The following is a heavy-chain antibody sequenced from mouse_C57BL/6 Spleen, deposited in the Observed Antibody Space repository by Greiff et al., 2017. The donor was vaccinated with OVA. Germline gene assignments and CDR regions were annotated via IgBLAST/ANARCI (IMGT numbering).Heavy chain of an antibody. Sequence: EVQLQESGGGLVQPGESLKLSCESNEYEFPSHDMSWVRKTPEQRLELVAAINRDGGSTYYPDTMEGRFIISRDKSEKTPYLQMSSLRSEDTALYYCARHDYYTPMDYWGQGTSVTVSS. D-gene: IGHD1-1*02. V-gene: IGHV5-2*01. CDR3: ARHDYYTPMDY. CDR2: INRDGGST. J-gene: IGHJ4*01. CDR1: EYEFPSHD.